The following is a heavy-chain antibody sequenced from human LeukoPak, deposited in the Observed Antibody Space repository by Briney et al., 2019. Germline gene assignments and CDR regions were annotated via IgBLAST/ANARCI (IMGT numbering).Heavy chain of an antibody. D-gene: IGHD5-18*01. J-gene: IGHJ3*02. CDR2: IYYSGST. CDR1: GGSVSSGNYY. V-gene: IGHV4-61*01. Sequence: SETLSLTCTVSGGSVSSGNYYWSWIRQPPGKGLEWIGYIYYSGSTDYNPSLKSRVTISVDTSKNQFSLKLSSVTAADTAVYYCARDQGYSYGADAFDIWGQGTMVTVSS. CDR3: ARDQGYSYGADAFDI.